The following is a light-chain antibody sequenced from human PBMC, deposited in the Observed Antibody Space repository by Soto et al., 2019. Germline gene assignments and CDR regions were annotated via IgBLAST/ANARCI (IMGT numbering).Light chain of an antibody. Sequence: SGLTQPASVSGSPGQTITISCTGTSSDVGGYDYVSWYQHHPGKAPKLTIYEVSNRPSGVSNRFSGSKSGNTASLTISRLQAEDEAEYYCSSYTSSSTDVFGTGTKVTAL. V-gene: IGLV2-14*01. J-gene: IGLJ1*01. CDR1: SSDVGGYDY. CDR2: EVS. CDR3: SSYTSSSTDV.